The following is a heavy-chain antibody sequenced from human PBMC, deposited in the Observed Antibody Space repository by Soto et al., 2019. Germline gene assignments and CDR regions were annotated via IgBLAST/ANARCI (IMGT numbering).Heavy chain of an antibody. CDR2: ISGSGGST. CDR3: AKDLPIWGDEGIDV. CDR1: VFTFISYA. D-gene: IGHD2-21*01. V-gene: IGHV3-23*01. Sequence: VRPLILSCKASVFTFISYALSSVRHAHGEGLESAAAISGSGGSTYYEDSVKGRFTIYRDNSKNTLYLQMNSLRAEDTAVYYWAKDLPIWGDEGIDVWGQGTTVTVPS. J-gene: IGHJ6*02.